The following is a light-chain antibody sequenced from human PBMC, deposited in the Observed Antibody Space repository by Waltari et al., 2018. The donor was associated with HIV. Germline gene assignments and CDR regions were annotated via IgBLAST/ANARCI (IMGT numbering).Light chain of an antibody. Sequence: QSALTQVASVSGSPGQALTISCTGANSDIGNYNLVSWYQLHPGKAPNLIIYEVTKRPSGVSARFSASQSGKTASLTISGLQVEYEADYYCCSFAGSRNWVFGGGTKVTVL. V-gene: IGLV2-23*02. CDR1: NSDIGNYNL. J-gene: IGLJ3*02. CDR2: EVT. CDR3: CSFAGSRNWV.